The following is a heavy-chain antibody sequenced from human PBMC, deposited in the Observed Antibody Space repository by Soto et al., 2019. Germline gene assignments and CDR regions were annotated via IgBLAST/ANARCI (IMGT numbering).Heavy chain of an antibody. CDR3: AKFYCISTMCQAPAAKSTGWFEI. Sequence: EPQLLESGGGLGHPGGSLRLSCAGSDFTFSSYAMSWVRQAPGKGLEWVAAISGSGASTYYADSVRGRSTISRDNSKKTVDLQMDSLRAEDTAVYYCAKFYCISTMCQAPAAKSTGWFEIWGQGTLVTVSS. V-gene: IGHV3-23*01. J-gene: IGHJ3*02. CDR1: DFTFSSYA. CDR2: ISGSGAST. D-gene: IGHD2-2*01.